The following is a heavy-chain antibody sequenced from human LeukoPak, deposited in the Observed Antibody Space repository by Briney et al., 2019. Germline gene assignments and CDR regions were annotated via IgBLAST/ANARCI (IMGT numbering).Heavy chain of an antibody. D-gene: IGHD3-10*01. Sequence: SETLSLTCTVSGGSISSSSYYWGWIRQPPGKGLEWIGSIYYSGSTYYNPSLESRVTISVDTSKNQFSLKLSSVTAADTAVYYCARELPLLLWFGESRGYMDVWGKGTTVTISS. CDR3: ARELPLLLWFGESRGYMDV. V-gene: IGHV4-39*01. CDR1: GGSISSSSYY. CDR2: IYYSGST. J-gene: IGHJ6*03.